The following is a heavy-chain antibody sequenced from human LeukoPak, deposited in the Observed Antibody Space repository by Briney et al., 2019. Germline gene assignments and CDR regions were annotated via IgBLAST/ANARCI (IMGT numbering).Heavy chain of an antibody. CDR1: GFTFSNAW. CDR2: IKSKTDGGTI. Sequence: KPGGSLRLSCAASGFTFSNAWLNWVRQAPGKGLEWVGHIKSKTDGGTIDYAAPVKGRFTISRDDSKNTLFLQMNSLKTEDTAVYYCTLPWGSGSYYDYWGQGTLVTVSS. CDR3: TLPWGSGSYYDY. V-gene: IGHV3-15*01. J-gene: IGHJ4*02. D-gene: IGHD3-10*01.